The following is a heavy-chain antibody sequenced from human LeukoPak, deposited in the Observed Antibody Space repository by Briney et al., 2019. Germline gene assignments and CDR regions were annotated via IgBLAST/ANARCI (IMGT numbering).Heavy chain of an antibody. V-gene: IGHV1-18*01. J-gene: IGHJ6*02. Sequence: ASVKVSCKASGYTFTSYGISWVRQAPGQGLEWMGWISAYNGNTNYAQKFQGRVTITADKSTSTAYMELSSLRSEDTAVYYCARDHVYYYYYGMDVWGQGTTVTVSS. CDR1: GYTFTSYG. CDR3: ARDHVYYYYYGMDV. CDR2: ISAYNGNT.